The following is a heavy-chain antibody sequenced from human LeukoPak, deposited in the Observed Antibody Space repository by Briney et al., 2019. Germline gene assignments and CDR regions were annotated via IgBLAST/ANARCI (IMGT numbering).Heavy chain of an antibody. D-gene: IGHD1-1*01. J-gene: IGHJ6*03. CDR2: ISAYDGNT. V-gene: IGHV1-18*01. CDR3: ARGTHDLGV. CDR1: GYTFTSYG. Sequence: GSVKVSCTASGYTFTSYGISWVRQAPGQGLEWMGGISAYDGNTNYAENVKGRFTITTDTSKSTAYMQLRSLRSDDTAVYYCARGTHDLGVWGNRATVTV.